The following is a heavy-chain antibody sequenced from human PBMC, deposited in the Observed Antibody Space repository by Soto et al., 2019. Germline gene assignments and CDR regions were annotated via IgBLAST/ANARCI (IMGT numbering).Heavy chain of an antibody. Sequence: XSVKVSCRSSVCYFTTYGLKLVRQAPGQKFECIAWLDPAHGNMKYSLKFLGRITITRDTSASTAYMELSDLRSEDTGVYYCARAPFRGTVLGGMDFWGQGTTVTVSS. D-gene: IGHD3-10*01. J-gene: IGHJ6*02. CDR3: ARAPFRGTVLGGMDF. V-gene: IGHV1-3*01. CDR2: LDPAHGNM. CDR1: VCYFTTYG.